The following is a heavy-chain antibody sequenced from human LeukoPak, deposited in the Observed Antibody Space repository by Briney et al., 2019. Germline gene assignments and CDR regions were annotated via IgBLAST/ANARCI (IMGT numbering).Heavy chain of an antibody. CDR3: ARDSGSYYEYYFDY. CDR1: GFTVSRNY. CDR2: IYSGGRT. Sequence: GGSLRLSCAASGFTVSRNYMSWVRQAPGKGLEWVSVIYSGGRTYYADSVKGRFTISRDNSKNTLYLQMNSLRAEDTAVYYCARDSGSYYEYYFDYWGQGTLVTVSS. V-gene: IGHV3-66*01. D-gene: IGHD1-26*01. J-gene: IGHJ4*02.